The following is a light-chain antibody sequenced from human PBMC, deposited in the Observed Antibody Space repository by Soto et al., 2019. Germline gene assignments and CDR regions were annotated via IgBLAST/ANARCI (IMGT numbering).Light chain of an antibody. J-gene: IGKJ5*01. Sequence: ESVLTQSPATLSFSPGARATLSCRASQSVSSYLAWYQQKPGRAPRLLIYDASTRATGIPDRFSGSGSGTDLTLTITRLEPEDFATYYCQQLNSYPITFGQGTRLEIK. V-gene: IGKV3-11*01. CDR1: QSVSSY. CDR2: DAS. CDR3: QQLNSYPIT.